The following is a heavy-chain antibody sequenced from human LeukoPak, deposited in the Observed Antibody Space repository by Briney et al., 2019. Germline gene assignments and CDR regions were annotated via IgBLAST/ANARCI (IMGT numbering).Heavy chain of an antibody. D-gene: IGHD3-3*01. CDR2: INSDGSST. Sequence: GGSLRLSCAASGFTFSSHWMHWVRQAPGKGLVWVSRINSDGSSTSYADSVKGRFTISRDNSKNTLYLQMNSLRAEDTAVYYCAKEGDYDFWSGYLGHFDYWGQGTLVTVSS. CDR1: GFTFSSHW. V-gene: IGHV3-74*01. J-gene: IGHJ4*02. CDR3: AKEGDYDFWSGYLGHFDY.